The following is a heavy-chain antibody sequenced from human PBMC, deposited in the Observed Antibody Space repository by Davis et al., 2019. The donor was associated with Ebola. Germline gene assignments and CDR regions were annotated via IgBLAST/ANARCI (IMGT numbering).Heavy chain of an antibody. J-gene: IGHJ5*02. Sequence: ASVKVSCKASGYTFTSYDINWVRQATGQGLEWMGWMNPNSGNTGYAQKFQGRVTMTRNTSISTAYMELSSLRSEDTAVYYCARALPASSSWYGENWFDPWGQGTLVTVSS. CDR2: MNPNSGNT. CDR1: GYTFTSYD. CDR3: ARALPASSSWYGENWFDP. V-gene: IGHV1-8*01. D-gene: IGHD6-13*01.